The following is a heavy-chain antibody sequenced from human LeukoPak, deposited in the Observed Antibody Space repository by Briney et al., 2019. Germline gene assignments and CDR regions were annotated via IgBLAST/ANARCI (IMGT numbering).Heavy chain of an antibody. D-gene: IGHD4-17*01. V-gene: IGHV1-2*02. CDR2: INPNSGGT. Sequence: ASVKVSCKASGYTFTGYYMHWVRQAPGQGLEWMGWINPNSGGTNYAQKFQGRVTMTRDTSISTAYMELSRLRSDDTAVYYCARAYVGRLATVTTWGRYYYGMDVWGQGTTVTVS. J-gene: IGHJ6*02. CDR3: ARAYVGRLATVTTWGRYYYGMDV. CDR1: GYTFTGYY.